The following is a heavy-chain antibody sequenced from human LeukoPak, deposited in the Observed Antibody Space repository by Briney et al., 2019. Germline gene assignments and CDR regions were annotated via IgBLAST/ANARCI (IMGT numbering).Heavy chain of an antibody. CDR2: INPGGATT. CDR1: GYTFTSYN. J-gene: IGHJ5*02. V-gene: IGHV1-46*01. D-gene: IGHD2-2*01. CDR3: ARDSCSTNCYNWFDP. Sequence: ASVKVSCKASGYTFTSYNMHWVRQAPGQGLEWMGVINPGGATTSYAQKFQGRVTMTRDTSTSTVYMELSSLTSGDTAVYYCARDSCSTNCYNWFDPWGQGTLVTVSS.